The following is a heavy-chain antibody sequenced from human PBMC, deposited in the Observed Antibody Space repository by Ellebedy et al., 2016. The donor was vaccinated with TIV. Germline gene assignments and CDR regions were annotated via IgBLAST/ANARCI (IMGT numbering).Heavy chain of an antibody. Sequence: SETLSLTCTVSGGSISSSHWTWIRQPPGKGLEWIGHIYHTGFANYNPSLQSRVTLSLDTSKNQFSLNVKSVDDADTAIYYCAEGALRARIDNYHYYMGVWGKGTAVTVSS. V-gene: IGHV4-4*09. CDR3: AEGALRARIDNYHYYMGV. D-gene: IGHD2-15*01. CDR2: IYHTGFA. CDR1: GGSISSSH. J-gene: IGHJ6*03.